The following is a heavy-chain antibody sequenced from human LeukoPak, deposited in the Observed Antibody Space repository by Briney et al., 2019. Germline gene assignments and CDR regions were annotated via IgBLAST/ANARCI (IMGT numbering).Heavy chain of an antibody. D-gene: IGHD3-22*01. CDR3: ARDPYYDSSGYSLPYYGMDV. CDR1: GFTFSNYA. Sequence: PGGSLRLSCAASGFTFSNYAMSWVRQAPGKGLEWVSGISGSGDSTYYTDSVKGRFTISRDNAKNSLYLQMNSLRAEDTAVYYCARDPYYDSSGYSLPYYGMDVWGQGTTVTVSS. V-gene: IGHV3-23*01. J-gene: IGHJ6*02. CDR2: ISGSGDST.